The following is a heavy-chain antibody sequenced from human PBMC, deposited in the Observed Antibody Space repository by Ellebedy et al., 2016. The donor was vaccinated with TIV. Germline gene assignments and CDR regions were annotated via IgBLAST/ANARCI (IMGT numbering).Heavy chain of an antibody. J-gene: IGHJ3*02. CDR3: ATDGSYGDYLSPTHAFVI. Sequence: GGSLRLSCAASRFTFSSYWMSWVRQAPGKGLEWVANINQDGSEKHYVDSVKGRFTISRDNAKNSLFLQMNSRRAEDTAVYYCATDGSYGDYLSPTHAFVIWGQGTMVTVSS. D-gene: IGHD4-17*01. CDR2: INQDGSEK. CDR1: RFTFSSYW. V-gene: IGHV3-7*01.